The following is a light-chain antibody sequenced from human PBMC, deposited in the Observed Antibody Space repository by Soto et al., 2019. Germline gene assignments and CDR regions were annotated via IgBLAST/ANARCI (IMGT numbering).Light chain of an antibody. CDR3: QQYYGTPYT. J-gene: IGKJ2*01. CDR2: WAS. CDR1: QSVFSSSNSKNF. Sequence: DIVMTQSPDSLAVSLGERATINCKSSQSVFSSSNSKNFLTWYQQKPGQPPKLLIYWASTRESGVPDRFSGSGSGTDFTLTISNLQAEDVAVYYCQQYYGTPYTFGQGTKVDIK. V-gene: IGKV4-1*01.